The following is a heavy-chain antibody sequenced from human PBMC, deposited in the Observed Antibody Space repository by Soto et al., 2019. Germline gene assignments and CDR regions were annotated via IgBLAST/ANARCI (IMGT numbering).Heavy chain of an antibody. V-gene: IGHV1-18*01. D-gene: IGHD6-19*01. CDR1: GYTFTSYG. CDR3: AGDERYSSGWYGAFDI. J-gene: IGHJ3*02. CDR2: ISAYNGNT. Sequence: ASVKVSCKASGYTFTSYGISWVRQAPGQGLEWMGWISAYNGNTNYAQKLQGRVTMTTDTSTSTAYMELRSLRSDDTAVYYCAGDERYSSGWYGAFDIWGHGTMVTVSS.